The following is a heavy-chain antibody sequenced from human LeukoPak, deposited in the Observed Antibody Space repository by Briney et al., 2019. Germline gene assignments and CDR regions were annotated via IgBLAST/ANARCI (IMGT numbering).Heavy chain of an antibody. Sequence: GGSLRLSCAASGFTFSSYEMNWVRQAPGKGLEWVSYISSSGSTIYYADSVKGRFTISRDNFKNTLYLQMNSLRAEDTAVYYCANPIEMATDADFWGQGTLVTVSS. V-gene: IGHV3-48*03. CDR3: ANPIEMATDADF. J-gene: IGHJ4*02. CDR1: GFTFSSYE. D-gene: IGHD5-24*01. CDR2: ISSSGSTI.